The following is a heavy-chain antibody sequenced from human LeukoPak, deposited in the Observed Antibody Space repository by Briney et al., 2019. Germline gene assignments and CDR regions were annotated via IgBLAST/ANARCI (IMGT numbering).Heavy chain of an antibody. V-gene: IGHV3-7*01. CDR3: ARPYCSSTSCHDAFDI. J-gene: IGHJ3*02. D-gene: IGHD2-2*01. CDR1: GFTFSSYR. CDR2: IKQDGSEK. Sequence: PGGSLRLSCAASGFTFSSYRMSWVRQAPGKGLEWVANIKQDGSEKYYVDSVKGRFTISRDNAKNSLYLQMNSLRAEDTAVYYCARPYCSSTSCHDAFDIWGQGTMVTVSS.